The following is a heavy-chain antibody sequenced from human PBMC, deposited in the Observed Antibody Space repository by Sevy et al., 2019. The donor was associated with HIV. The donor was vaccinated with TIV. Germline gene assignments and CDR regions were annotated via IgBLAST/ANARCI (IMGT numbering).Heavy chain of an antibody. CDR3: AKDIVVVVGDAFDI. CDR2: ISGSESST. CDR1: GFTFTSYA. Sequence: GGSLRLSCAASGFTFTSYAMSWVRQAPGKGLEWVSAISGSESSTYYADSVKGRFTISRDNSNNTLYLQMNNLRAEDTALYYCAKDIVVVVGDAFDIWGQGTMVTVSS. D-gene: IGHD2-2*01. J-gene: IGHJ3*02. V-gene: IGHV3-23*01.